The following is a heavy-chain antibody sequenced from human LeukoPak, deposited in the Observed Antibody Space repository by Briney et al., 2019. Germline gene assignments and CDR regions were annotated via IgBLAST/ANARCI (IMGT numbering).Heavy chain of an antibody. V-gene: IGHV3-21*04. D-gene: IGHD6-19*01. J-gene: IGHJ4*02. CDR2: ISSSSSYI. CDR3: AKTLKPIPLWLVLIDY. Sequence: GGSLRLSCAASGFTFSSYSMNWVRQAPGKGLGWVSSISSSSSYIYYADSVKGRFTISRDNAKNTLYLQMNSLRAEDTAVYYCAKTLKPIPLWLVLIDYWGQGTLVTVSS. CDR1: GFTFSSYS.